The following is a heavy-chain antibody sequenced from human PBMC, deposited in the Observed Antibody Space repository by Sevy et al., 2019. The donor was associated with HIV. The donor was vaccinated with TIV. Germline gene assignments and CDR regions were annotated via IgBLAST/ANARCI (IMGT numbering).Heavy chain of an antibody. CDR2: IIPIFGTA. J-gene: IGHJ5*02. CDR1: GGTFSSYA. CDR3: ARHNYYGSGSYSGWFDP. D-gene: IGHD3-10*01. V-gene: IGHV1-69*06. Sequence: ASVKVSCKASGGTFSSYAISWVRQAPGQGLEWMGGIIPIFGTANYAQKFQGRVTITADKSTSTAYMELSSLRSEDTAVYYCARHNYYGSGSYSGWFDPGGQGTLVTVSS.